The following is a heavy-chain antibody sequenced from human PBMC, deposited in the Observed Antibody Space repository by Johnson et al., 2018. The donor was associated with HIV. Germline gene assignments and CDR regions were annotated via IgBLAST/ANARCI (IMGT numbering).Heavy chain of an antibody. V-gene: IGHV3-7*05. CDR3: ARAGYGGNYAFDI. D-gene: IGHD4-23*01. CDR1: GFTFSSYW. J-gene: IGHJ3*02. CDR2: IKQDGGEK. Sequence: EVQLVESGGGLVQPGGSLRLSCAVSGFTFSSYWMSWVRQAPGRGLEWVANIKQDGGEKYYVDSVKDRFTISRDNAKHSLYLQMNSLRAEDTAVYYCARAGYGGNYAFDIWGQGTMVTVSS.